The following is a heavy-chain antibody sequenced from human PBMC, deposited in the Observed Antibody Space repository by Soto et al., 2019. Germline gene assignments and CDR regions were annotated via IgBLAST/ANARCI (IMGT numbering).Heavy chain of an antibody. CDR2: IYPGGSDT. J-gene: IGHJ4*02. Sequence: GESLKISCNGSRYSFTSYWIGWVRQMPGKGLEWMGIIYPGGSDTRYSPSFQGQVTISAEKSINTAYLQWSSLTASVTAMYYCARLAVYQWNSPLGAGPPFDFWGQGTLVTVSS. D-gene: IGHD1-7*01. CDR3: ARLAVYQWNSPLGAGPPFDF. CDR1: RYSFTSYW. V-gene: IGHV5-51*01.